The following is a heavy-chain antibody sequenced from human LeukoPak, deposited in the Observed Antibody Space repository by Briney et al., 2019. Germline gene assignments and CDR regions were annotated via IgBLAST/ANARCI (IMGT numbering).Heavy chain of an antibody. J-gene: IGHJ4*02. V-gene: IGHV3-23*01. Sequence: GGSLRLSCAASGFTFSGYAMSWVRQAPGKGLEWVSAISGSGGSTYYAGSVQGRFTNSRDNSKNTLYLQMNSLRAEDTAVYYCANTGGYSYGVGLTYFDYWGQGTLVTVSS. CDR1: GFTFSGYA. CDR2: ISGSGGST. D-gene: IGHD5-18*01. CDR3: ANTGGYSYGVGLTYFDY.